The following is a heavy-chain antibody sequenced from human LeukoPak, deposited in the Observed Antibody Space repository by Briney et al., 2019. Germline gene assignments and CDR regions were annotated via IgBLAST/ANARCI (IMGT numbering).Heavy chain of an antibody. D-gene: IGHD3-22*01. Sequence: SQTLSLTCTVSGGSISSGGYYWSWIRQHPGKGLEWIGYIYYSGSTYYNPSLKSRVTISVDTSKNQFSLKLSSVTAADTAVYYSARFVGGSGYPIDYWGQGTLVTVSS. CDR3: ARFVGGSGYPIDY. V-gene: IGHV4-31*03. CDR1: GGSISSGGYY. CDR2: IYYSGST. J-gene: IGHJ4*02.